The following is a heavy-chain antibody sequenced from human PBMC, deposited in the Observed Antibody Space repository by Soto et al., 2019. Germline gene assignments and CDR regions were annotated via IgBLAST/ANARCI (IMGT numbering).Heavy chain of an antibody. D-gene: IGHD3-10*01. CDR2: ITGSGKSA. V-gene: IGHV3-23*01. Sequence: EVQLLESGGGWVQPGGSLRLSCAASGFTFSTFVMTWVRQVPGGGLEWISSITGSGKSAYYADSVEGRVTISRDNSKNTLYLQISSLGVDDTAVYHCAVHLGENYYTMDVWGQGTTVTVSS. J-gene: IGHJ6*02. CDR3: AVHLGENYYTMDV. CDR1: GFTFSTFV.